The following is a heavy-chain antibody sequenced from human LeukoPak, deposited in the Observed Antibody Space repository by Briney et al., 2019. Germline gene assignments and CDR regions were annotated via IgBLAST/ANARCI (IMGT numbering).Heavy chain of an antibody. CDR1: ALTFSSYA. J-gene: IGHJ4*02. V-gene: IGHV3-23*01. D-gene: IGHD3-22*01. CDR3: ARGGSSGFYNHFDS. CDR2: ISGSGGTT. Sequence: EGSLRLSCATSALTFSSYAMSWVRQAPGKGLEWVSTISGSGGTTYYADSVKGRVTISRDNSKNTLYLQMKSLRAEDTAVYYCARGGSSGFYNHFDSWGQGTLVTVSS.